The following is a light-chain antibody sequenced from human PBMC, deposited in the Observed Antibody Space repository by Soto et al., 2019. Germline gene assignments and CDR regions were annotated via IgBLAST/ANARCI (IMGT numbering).Light chain of an antibody. J-gene: IGKJ1*01. CDR2: AAS. CDR1: QSIRDY. V-gene: IGKV1-39*01. Sequence: DIHVTQSPSSLSASVGYIVAITCRASQSIRDYLNWYQHKPGMAPQLLIYAASNLQTGVPSRFSGSGSGTEFTLTIASLQPEDFATYYCQQTFGIFPWTFGQGTMVDI. CDR3: QQTFGIFPWT.